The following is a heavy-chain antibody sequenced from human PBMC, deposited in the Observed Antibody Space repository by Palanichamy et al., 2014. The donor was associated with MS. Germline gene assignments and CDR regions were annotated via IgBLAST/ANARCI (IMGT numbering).Heavy chain of an antibody. D-gene: IGHD7-27*01. J-gene: IGHJ3*02. V-gene: IGHV3-74*01. CDR1: GFTFSSYW. CDR2: INSDGSST. CDR3: ARDGELGREDAFDI. Sequence: EVQLVESGGGLVQPGGSLRLSCAASGFTFSSYWMHWVRQAPGKGLVWVSRINSDGSSTSYADSVKGRFTISRDNAKNTQYLQMNSLRAEDTAVYYCARDGELGREDAFDIWGQGTMVTVSS.